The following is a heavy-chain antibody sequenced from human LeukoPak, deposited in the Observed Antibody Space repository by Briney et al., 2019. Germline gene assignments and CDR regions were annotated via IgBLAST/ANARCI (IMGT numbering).Heavy chain of an antibody. CDR3: ARDGDTTRPYYGMDV. V-gene: IGHV3-53*01. CDR1: GFTVSSNY. Sequence: GGSLRLSCAASGFTVSSNYINWVRQAPGKGLEWVSVIYSGGSTYYADSVKGRFTISRDNSKNTVYLQMNSLRVEDTAVYHCARDGDTTRPYYGMDVWGQGTTVTVSS. J-gene: IGHJ6*02. D-gene: IGHD5-18*01. CDR2: IYSGGST.